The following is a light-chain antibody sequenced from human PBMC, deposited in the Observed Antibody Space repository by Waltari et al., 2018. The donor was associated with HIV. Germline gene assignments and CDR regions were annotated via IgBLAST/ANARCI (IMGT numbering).Light chain of an antibody. Sequence: DIQMTQSPSTLSASVGDRVTITCRASQSISSWLAWYQQKPGKAPKLLIYKASNLESGVPSRFSGSASGTEFTLTISSLESEDFAVYYCQQYATWPLTFGGGTRVAIK. CDR3: QQYATWPLT. CDR1: QSISSW. CDR2: KAS. J-gene: IGKJ4*01. V-gene: IGKV1-5*03.